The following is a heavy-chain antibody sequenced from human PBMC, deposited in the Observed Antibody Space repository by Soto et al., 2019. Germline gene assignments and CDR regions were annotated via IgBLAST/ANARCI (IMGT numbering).Heavy chain of an antibody. V-gene: IGHV1-69*01. CDR3: ARPRATPGDIVVVVAAYYYYGMDV. CDR2: IIPIFGTA. CDR1: GGTFSSYA. D-gene: IGHD2-15*01. J-gene: IGHJ6*02. Sequence: QVQLVQSGAEVKKPGSSVKVSCKASGGTFSSYAISWVRQAPGQGLEWMGGIIPIFGTANYAQKFQGRVTITADESTSTAYMELFRLRSEDTAVYYCARPRATPGDIVVVVAAYYYYGMDVWGQVTTVTVSS.